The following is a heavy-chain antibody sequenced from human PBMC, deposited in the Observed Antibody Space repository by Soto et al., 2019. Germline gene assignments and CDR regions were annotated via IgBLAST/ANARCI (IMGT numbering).Heavy chain of an antibody. CDR1: GGSISGSLYY. Sequence: QLQLQESGPGLVKPSETLSLTCTVSGGSISGSLYYWGWIRQPPGKGLEWIGSIFYGRSTYYNPSLKSRVTISVDTSKNQFSLKLSSVTAADTAVHYCARLGGYSGYDPFDPWGQGTLVTVSS. J-gene: IGHJ5*02. CDR3: ARLGGYSGYDPFDP. CDR2: IFYGRST. V-gene: IGHV4-39*01. D-gene: IGHD5-12*01.